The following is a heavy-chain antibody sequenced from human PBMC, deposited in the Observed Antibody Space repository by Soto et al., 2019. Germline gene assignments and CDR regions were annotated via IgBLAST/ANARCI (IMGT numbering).Heavy chain of an antibody. Sequence: GGSLRLSCAASGFTFSSYWMHWVRQAPGKGLVWVSRINSDGSSTSYADSVKGRFTISRDNAKNTLYLQMNSLRAEDTAVYYCARGSRQQGTNYYYYGMDVWGQGTTVTVSS. J-gene: IGHJ6*02. CDR2: INSDGSST. V-gene: IGHV3-74*01. CDR1: GFTFSSYW. CDR3: ARGSRQQGTNYYYYGMDV. D-gene: IGHD2-2*01.